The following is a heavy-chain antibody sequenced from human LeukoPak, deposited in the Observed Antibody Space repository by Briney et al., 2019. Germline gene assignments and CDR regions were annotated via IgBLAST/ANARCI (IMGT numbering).Heavy chain of an antibody. CDR3: ASSWFPRPFDY. Sequence: GGSLRLSCAASGFTVSSNYMSWVRQAPGKGLEWVSVIYSGGSTYYVDSVKGRFTISRDNSKNTLYLQMNSLRAEDTAVYYCASSWFPRPFDYWGQGTLVTVSS. CDR2: IYSGGST. V-gene: IGHV3-66*01. D-gene: IGHD6-13*01. J-gene: IGHJ4*02. CDR1: GFTVSSNY.